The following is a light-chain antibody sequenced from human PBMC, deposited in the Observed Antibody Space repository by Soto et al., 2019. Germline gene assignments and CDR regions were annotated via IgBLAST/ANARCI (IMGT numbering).Light chain of an antibody. CDR1: QSISSW. V-gene: IGKV1-5*01. CDR3: QQYKNLYS. J-gene: IGKJ2*03. CDR2: DAS. Sequence: IQMTQSPSTLSASVGDKITITCRASQSISSWLAWYQQKPGKAPKLLIYDASGLKSGVPSRFSGSGSGTEFTLTISSLQPEDFATYYCQQYKNLYSFGQGTKLEIK.